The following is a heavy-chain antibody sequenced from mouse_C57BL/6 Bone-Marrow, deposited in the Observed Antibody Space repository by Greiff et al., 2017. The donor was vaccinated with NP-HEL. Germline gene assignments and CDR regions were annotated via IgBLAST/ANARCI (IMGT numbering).Heavy chain of an antibody. CDR1: GFTFSSYG. Sequence: EVKVVESGGDLVKPGGSLKLSCAASGFTFSSYGMSWVRQTPDKRLEWVATISSGGSYTYYPDSVKGRFTISRDNAKNTLYLQMSSLKSEDTAVYYCARQGGYYYFDYWGQGTTLTVAS. D-gene: IGHD2-3*01. V-gene: IGHV5-6*01. CDR3: ARQGGYYYFDY. CDR2: ISSGGSYT. J-gene: IGHJ2*01.